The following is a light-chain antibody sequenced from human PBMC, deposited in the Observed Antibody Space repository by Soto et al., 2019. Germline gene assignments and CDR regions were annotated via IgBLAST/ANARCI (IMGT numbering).Light chain of an antibody. V-gene: IGKV3-20*01. CDR3: QQYGSSPYT. Sequence: EIVLTQSPGTLSLSPGERTTLSCRASQSVSSSYLAWYQQKPRQAPRLLIYGASSRATGIPDRFSGSRSGTDFTLTISRLEPEDFAVYYCQQYGSSPYTFGQGTKLEIK. CDR2: GAS. CDR1: QSVSSSY. J-gene: IGKJ2*01.